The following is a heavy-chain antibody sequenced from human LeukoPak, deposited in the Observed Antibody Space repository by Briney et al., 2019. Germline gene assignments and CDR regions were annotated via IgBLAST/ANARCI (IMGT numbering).Heavy chain of an antibody. CDR2: ISSSGSTI. D-gene: IGHD5-18*01. Sequence: PGGSLRLSCAAPGFTFSDYYMSWIRQAPGKGLEWVSYISSSGSTIYYADSVKGRFTISRDNAKNSLYLQMNSLRAEDTAVYYCARNMWTHLTRRDYMDVWGKGTTVTVSS. V-gene: IGHV3-11*04. CDR1: GFTFSDYY. CDR3: ARNMWTHLTRRDYMDV. J-gene: IGHJ6*03.